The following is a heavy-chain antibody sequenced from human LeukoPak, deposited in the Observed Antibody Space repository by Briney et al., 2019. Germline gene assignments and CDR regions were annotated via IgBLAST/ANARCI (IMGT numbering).Heavy chain of an antibody. Sequence: GESLKISCKGSGYSFTSYWIGWVRQMPGKGLEWMGIIYPGDSDTRYSPSFQGQVTISADKSISTAYLQWSSPKASDTAMYYCARSRNSVYDSSGYSDYWGQGTLVTVSS. CDR1: GYSFTSYW. D-gene: IGHD3-22*01. V-gene: IGHV5-51*01. J-gene: IGHJ4*02. CDR2: IYPGDSDT. CDR3: ARSRNSVYDSSGYSDY.